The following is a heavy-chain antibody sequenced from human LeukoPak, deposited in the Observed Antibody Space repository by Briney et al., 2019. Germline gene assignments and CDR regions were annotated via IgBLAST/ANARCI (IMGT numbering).Heavy chain of an antibody. CDR3: ARSSGSGSFRRYFDY. V-gene: IGHV1-2*02. Sequence: ASVKVSCKASGYSFTSHDINWVRQAPGQGLEWMGWINPNSGGTNYAQKFQGRVTMTRDTSISTACMELSRLRSDDTAVYYCARSSGSGSFRRYFDYWGQGTLVTVSS. D-gene: IGHD6-19*01. CDR2: INPNSGGT. J-gene: IGHJ4*02. CDR1: GYSFTSHD.